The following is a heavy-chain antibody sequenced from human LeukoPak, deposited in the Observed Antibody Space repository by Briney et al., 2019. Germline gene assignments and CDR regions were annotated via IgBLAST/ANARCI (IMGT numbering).Heavy chain of an antibody. CDR1: GYTLTELS. Sequence: ASVKVSCKVSGYTLTELSMHWVRQAPGKGLEWMGGFDPEDGETIYAQKFQGRVTMTRDTSTSTVYMELSSLRSEDTAVYYCARLREGDGHWGQGTLVTVSS. CDR3: ARLREGDGH. D-gene: IGHD3-16*01. CDR2: FDPEDGET. V-gene: IGHV1-24*01. J-gene: IGHJ4*02.